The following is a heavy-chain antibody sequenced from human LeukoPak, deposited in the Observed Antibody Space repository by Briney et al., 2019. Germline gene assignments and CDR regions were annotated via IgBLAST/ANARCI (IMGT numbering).Heavy chain of an antibody. Sequence: SVKVSCKASGGTFSSYAISWVRQAPGQGLEWMGGIIPIFGTANYAQKFQGRVTITADESTSTAHMELSSLRSEDTAVYYCARDANPFTMIRGVFDYWGQGTLVTVSS. CDR3: ARDANPFTMIRGVFDY. CDR2: IIPIFGTA. D-gene: IGHD3-10*01. CDR1: GGTFSSYA. V-gene: IGHV1-69*13. J-gene: IGHJ4*02.